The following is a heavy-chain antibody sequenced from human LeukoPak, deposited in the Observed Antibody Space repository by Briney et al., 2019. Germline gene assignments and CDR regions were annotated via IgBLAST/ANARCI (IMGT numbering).Heavy chain of an antibody. V-gene: IGHV1-69*13. CDR2: IIPIFGTA. CDR3: ASTLRDGYNYLLGY. Sequence: ASVKVSCKASGYTFTSYGISWVRQAPGQGLEWMGGIIPIFGTANYAQKFQGRVTITAGESTSTAYMELSSLRSEDTAVYYCASTLRDGYNYLLGYWGQGTLVTVSS. J-gene: IGHJ4*02. D-gene: IGHD5-24*01. CDR1: GYTFTSYG.